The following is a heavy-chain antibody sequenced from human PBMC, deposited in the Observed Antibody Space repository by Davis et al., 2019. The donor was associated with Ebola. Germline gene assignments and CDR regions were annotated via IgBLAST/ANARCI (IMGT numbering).Heavy chain of an antibody. J-gene: IGHJ2*01. CDR1: GFTFSSYA. V-gene: IGHV3-30-3*01. Sequence: GGSLRLSCAASGFTFSSYAMHWVRQAPGKGLEWVAVISYDGSNKYYADSVKGRFTISRDNSKNTLYLQMNSLRAEDTAVYYCARDSPATNYDSSGYYYWYFDLWGRGTLVTVSS. D-gene: IGHD3-22*01. CDR3: ARDSPATNYDSSGYYYWYFDL. CDR2: ISYDGSNK.